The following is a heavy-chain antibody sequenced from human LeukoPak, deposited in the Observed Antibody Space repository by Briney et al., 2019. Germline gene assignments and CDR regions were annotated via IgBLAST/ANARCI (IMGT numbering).Heavy chain of an antibody. CDR2: IYYSGST. CDR1: GGSISSGDYY. CDR3: ARGNYGDYGEYFQH. Sequence: SQTLSLTCTVSGGSISSGDYYWSWIRQPPGKGLEWIGYIYYSGSTYYNPSLKSRVTISVDTSKNQFSLKLSPVTAADTAVYYCARGNYGDYGEYFQHWGQGTLVTVSP. D-gene: IGHD4-17*01. J-gene: IGHJ1*01. V-gene: IGHV4-30-4*01.